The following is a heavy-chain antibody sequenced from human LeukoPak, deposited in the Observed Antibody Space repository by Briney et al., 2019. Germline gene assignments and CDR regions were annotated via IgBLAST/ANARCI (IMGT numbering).Heavy chain of an antibody. J-gene: IGHJ4*02. D-gene: IGHD3-10*01. CDR3: TSIAMVRGVIRAIDY. V-gene: IGHV3-73*01. CDR2: IRSKANSYAT. CDR1: GFTFSGSA. Sequence: GGSLRLSCAASGFTFSGSAMHWVRQASGKGLEWVGRIRSKANSYATAYAASVKGRFTISRDDSKNTAYLQMNSLKTEDTAVYYCTSIAMVRGVIRAIDYWGQGTLVTVSS.